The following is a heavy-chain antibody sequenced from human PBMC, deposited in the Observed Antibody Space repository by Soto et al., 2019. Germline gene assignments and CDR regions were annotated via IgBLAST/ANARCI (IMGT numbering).Heavy chain of an antibody. D-gene: IGHD6-19*01. Sequence: PSETLSLTCAVYGGSFSGYYWSWIRQPPGKGLEWIGEINHSGSTNYNPSLKSRVTISVDTSKNQFSLKLSSVTAADTAVYYCASFTSSGIAVAGTRADYWGQGTLVTV. CDR1: GGSFSGYY. J-gene: IGHJ4*02. CDR3: ASFTSSGIAVAGTRADY. V-gene: IGHV4-34*01. CDR2: INHSGST.